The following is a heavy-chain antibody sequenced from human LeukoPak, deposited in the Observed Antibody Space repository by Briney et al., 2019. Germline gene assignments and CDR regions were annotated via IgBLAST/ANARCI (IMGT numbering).Heavy chain of an antibody. V-gene: IGHV3-74*01. J-gene: IGHJ4*02. CDR3: GRDLGGRSGY. D-gene: IGHD1-26*01. CDR2: INEDGSIT. Sequence: GRSLRLSCAVSGFTFRTYWMHWVRQVPGEGLVWVSRINEDGSITNYADSVKGRFSISRDNAKNTLYLQMNSLRAEDTAVYYCGRDLGGRSGYWGQGTLVTVSS. CDR1: GFTFRTYW.